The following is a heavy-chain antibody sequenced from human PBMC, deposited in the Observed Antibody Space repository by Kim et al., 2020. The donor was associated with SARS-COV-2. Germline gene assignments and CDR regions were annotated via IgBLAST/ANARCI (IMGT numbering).Heavy chain of an antibody. CDR2: ISSSGSTI. D-gene: IGHD4-17*01. CDR3: ASYTDYGDYYFDY. V-gene: IGHV3-48*03. Sequence: GGSLRLSCAASGFTFSSYEMNWVRQAPGKGLEWVSYISSSGSTIYYADSVKGRFTISRDNAKNSLYLQMNSLRAEDTAVYYCASYTDYGDYYFDYWGQGTLVTVSS. CDR1: GFTFSSYE. J-gene: IGHJ4*02.